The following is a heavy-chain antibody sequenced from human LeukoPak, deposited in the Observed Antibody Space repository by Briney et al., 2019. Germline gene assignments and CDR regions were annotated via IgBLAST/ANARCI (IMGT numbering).Heavy chain of an antibody. V-gene: IGHV3-7*03. J-gene: IGHJ6*02. D-gene: IGHD1-26*01. CDR1: GFTFSTFW. CDR3: AKMGRDGYYYYGMDV. Sequence: GGSLRLSCAASGFTFSTFWMSLVRQAPGKGLEWVANINQDGSEKYYVDSGKGRFTISRDNAKNSLYLEMNSLRAEDTAVYYCAKMGRDGYYYYGMDVWGQGTTVTVSS. CDR2: INQDGSEK.